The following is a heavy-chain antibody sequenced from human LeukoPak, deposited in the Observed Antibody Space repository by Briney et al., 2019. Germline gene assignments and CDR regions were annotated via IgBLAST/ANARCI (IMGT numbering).Heavy chain of an antibody. CDR3: ERERAYEILTGYLDY. CDR2: INAGNGNT. J-gene: IGHJ4*02. D-gene: IGHD3-9*01. CDR1: GYTFTSYA. Sequence: ASVKVSCKASGYTFTSYAMHWVRQAPGQRLEWMGWINAGNGNTKYSQKFQGRVTITRDTSASTAYMELSSLRSEDTAVYYFERERAYEILTGYLDYWGQGTLVTVSS. V-gene: IGHV1-3*01.